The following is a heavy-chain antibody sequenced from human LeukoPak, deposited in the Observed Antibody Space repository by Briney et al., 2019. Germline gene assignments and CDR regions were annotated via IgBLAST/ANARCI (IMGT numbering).Heavy chain of an antibody. J-gene: IGHJ4*02. CDR2: ISYDGSNK. Sequence: PGGSLRLSCAASGFTFSSYAMHWVRQAPGKGLEWVAVISYDGSNKYYADSVKGRFTISRDNSKNTLYLQMNRLRAEDTAVYYCARDSLGDPTYYFDYWGQGTLVTVSS. V-gene: IGHV3-30*04. CDR3: ARDSLGDPTYYFDY. D-gene: IGHD3-10*01. CDR1: GFTFSSYA.